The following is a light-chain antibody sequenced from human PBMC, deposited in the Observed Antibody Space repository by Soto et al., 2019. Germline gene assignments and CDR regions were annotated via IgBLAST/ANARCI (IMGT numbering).Light chain of an antibody. CDR2: GAY. CDR3: PQCGISPLT. V-gene: IGKV3-20*01. J-gene: IGKJ2*01. CDR1: QSVSSSY. Sequence: EIVLTQSPGTLSLSPGERATLSCRASQSVSSSYLAWYQQKPGQAPRLLIYGAYSRTTGIPDRFSGSWSCTDFTLTILRLENEDFGVYSCPQCGISPLTSGQGTKLEIK.